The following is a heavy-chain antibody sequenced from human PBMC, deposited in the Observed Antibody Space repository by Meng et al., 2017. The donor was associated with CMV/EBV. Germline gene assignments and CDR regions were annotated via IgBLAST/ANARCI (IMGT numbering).Heavy chain of an antibody. J-gene: IGHJ4*02. CDR3: AIQLGYCSSTSCERDFDC. V-gene: IGHV1-69*10. CDR1: GGTFSSYA. D-gene: IGHD2-2*01. CDR2: IIPILGIA. Sequence: SVKVSCKASGGTFSSYAISWVRQAPGQGLEWMGGIIPILGIANYAQKLQGRVTITADKSTSTAYMELSSLRSEDTAVYYCAIQLGYCSSTSCERDFDCWGQGTLVTVSS.